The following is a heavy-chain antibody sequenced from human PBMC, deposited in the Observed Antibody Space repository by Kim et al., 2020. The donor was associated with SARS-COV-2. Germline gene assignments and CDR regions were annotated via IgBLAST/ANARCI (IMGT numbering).Heavy chain of an antibody. J-gene: IGHJ4*01. Sequence: GGSLRLFCEASGLRFSDSAVHWVRRASGKGPEWVGQSGDRHASFATTFAASVEGRFTISRDESTNTAYLQMRSLKIEDTALYFCLFLSGSETFIHEYWG. CDR1: GLRFSDSA. CDR2: SGDRHASFAT. V-gene: IGHV3-73*01. D-gene: IGHD3-16*02. CDR3: LFLSGSETFIHEY.